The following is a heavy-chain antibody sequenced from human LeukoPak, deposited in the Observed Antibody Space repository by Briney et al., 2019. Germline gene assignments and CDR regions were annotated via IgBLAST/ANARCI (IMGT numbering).Heavy chain of an antibody. D-gene: IGHD3-22*01. CDR1: GYTFTGYY. J-gene: IGHJ1*01. Sequence: ASVKVSCKASGYTFTGYYMHWVRQAPGQGLEWMGWINPNSGGTDYAQKFQGRVTMTRDTSISTAYMELSRLRSDDTAVYYCARVNYDSSGYHEYFQHWGQGTLVTVSS. CDR2: INPNSGGT. V-gene: IGHV1-2*02. CDR3: ARVNYDSSGYHEYFQH.